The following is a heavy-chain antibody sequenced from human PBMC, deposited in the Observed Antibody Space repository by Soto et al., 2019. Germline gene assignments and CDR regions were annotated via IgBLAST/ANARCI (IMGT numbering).Heavy chain of an antibody. CDR1: GFTVSSKY. V-gene: IGHV3-66*01. Sequence: EVQLVESGGGLVQPGGSLRLSCAASGFTVSSKYMSWVRQAPGKGLEWVSLIQSGGSTYYAGSVKGRFTISRDNYDNTLFIQMNSLRVEGTAVYYFRRDDVHCSGGRCYGVSRDFWGKGTTVTVS. J-gene: IGHJ6*03. CDR2: IQSGGST. D-gene: IGHD2-15*01. CDR3: RRDDVHCSGGRCYGVSRDF.